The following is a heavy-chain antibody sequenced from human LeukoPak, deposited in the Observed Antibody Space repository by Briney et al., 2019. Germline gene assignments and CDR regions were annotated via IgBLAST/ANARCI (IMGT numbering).Heavy chain of an antibody. CDR1: GYIFSVYA. V-gene: IGHV7-4-1*02. Sequence: ASVKVSCKASGYIFSVYALIWVRQAPGQGLELMGWINTNTGNPTYAQGFTGRFVFSLDTSVSTAYLQISSLKAEDTAVYYCARDYTIAVGTTTYLQHWGQGTLVPVSS. CDR2: INTNTGNP. CDR3: ARDYTIAVGTTTYLQH. D-gene: IGHD2-15*01. J-gene: IGHJ1*01.